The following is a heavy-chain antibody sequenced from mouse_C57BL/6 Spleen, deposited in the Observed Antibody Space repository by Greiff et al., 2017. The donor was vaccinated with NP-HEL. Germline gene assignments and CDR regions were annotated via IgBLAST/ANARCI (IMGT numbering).Heavy chain of an antibody. V-gene: IGHV5-16*01. CDR2: INYDGSST. D-gene: IGHD1-1*01. Sequence: VMLVESEGGLVQPGSSMKLSCTASGFTFSDYYMAWVRQVPEKGLEWVANINYDGSSTYYLDSLKSRFIISRDNAKNILYLQMSSLKSEDTATYYCARGSTVAYYFDYWGQGTTLTVSS. CDR3: ARGSTVAYYFDY. J-gene: IGHJ2*01. CDR1: GFTFSDYY.